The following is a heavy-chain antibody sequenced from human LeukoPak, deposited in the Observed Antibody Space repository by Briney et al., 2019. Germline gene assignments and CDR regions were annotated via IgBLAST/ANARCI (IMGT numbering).Heavy chain of an antibody. D-gene: IGHD2-21*02. V-gene: IGHV4-39*01. CDR2: IYYSGST. CDR1: GGSISSSRFY. J-gene: IGHJ2*01. Sequence: SETLSLTCIVSGGSISSSRFYWGWIRQPSGKGLEWIGTIYYSGSTYYNPSLKSRVTISADTSKNQFSLNLSSVTAADTGVYYCARHVSSDLRIVVVTSDWYFDRWGRGTLVTVSS. CDR3: ARHVSSDLRIVVVTSDWYFDR.